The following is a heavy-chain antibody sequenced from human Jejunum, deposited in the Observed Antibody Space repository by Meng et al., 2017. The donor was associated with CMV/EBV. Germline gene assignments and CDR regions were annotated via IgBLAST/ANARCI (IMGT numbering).Heavy chain of an antibody. CDR1: ELPFTPYA. D-gene: IGHD3-22*01. CDR3: VRDIVVSDAFDI. V-gene: IGHV3-21*01. J-gene: IGHJ3*02. CDR2: ISSSSNYI. Sequence: AASELPFTPYAMNWVRQAQGKGLEWVSYISSSSNYIYYADSVKGRFTISRDNAKNSLHLQMNSLRAEDTSLYYCVRDIVVSDAFDIWGQGTMVTVSS.